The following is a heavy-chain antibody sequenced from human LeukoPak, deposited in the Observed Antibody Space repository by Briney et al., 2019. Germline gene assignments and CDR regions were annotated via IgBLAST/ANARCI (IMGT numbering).Heavy chain of an antibody. CDR2: IYYSGST. CDR1: GESISGFY. V-gene: IGHV4-59*01. D-gene: IGHD6-13*01. J-gene: IGHJ4*02. Sequence: SETLSLTCTVSGESISGFYWTWIRQPPGKGLEWIGYIYYSGSTNYNPSLKSRVTISVDTSKNQFSLKLSSVTAADTAVYYCASSVWVSAAASTWGQGTLVTVSS. CDR3: ASSVWVSAAAST.